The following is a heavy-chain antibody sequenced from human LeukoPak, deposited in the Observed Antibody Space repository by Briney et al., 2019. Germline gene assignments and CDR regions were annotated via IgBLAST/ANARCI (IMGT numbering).Heavy chain of an antibody. Sequence: GGSLRLSCAASGFTFSNAWMSWVRQAPGKGLEWVGGIQSKTDGGTTDYAAPVKGRFTISRDDSKTTLYLQMNSLKTEDTAMYYCTTDGGALTNWGQGTLVTVSS. D-gene: IGHD1-1*01. J-gene: IGHJ4*02. CDR3: TTDGGALTN. CDR2: IQSKTDGGTT. CDR1: GFTFSNAW. V-gene: IGHV3-15*01.